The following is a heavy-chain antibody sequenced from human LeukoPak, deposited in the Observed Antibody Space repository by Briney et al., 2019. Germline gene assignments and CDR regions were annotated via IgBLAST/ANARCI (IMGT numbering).Heavy chain of an antibody. CDR1: GFTFDDYT. CDR2: ISWDGGST. D-gene: IGHD1-26*01. V-gene: IGHV3-43*01. J-gene: IGHJ4*02. Sequence: GGSLRLSCAASGFTFDDYTMHWVRQAPGKGLEWVSLISWDGGSTYYADYVKGRFTISRDKSKNSLYLQMNSLRTEDTALYDCAKALGSYFSYYFDYWGQGTLVTVSS. CDR3: AKALGSYFSYYFDY.